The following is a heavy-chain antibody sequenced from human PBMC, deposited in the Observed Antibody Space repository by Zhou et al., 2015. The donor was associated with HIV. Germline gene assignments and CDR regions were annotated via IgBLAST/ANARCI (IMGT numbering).Heavy chain of an antibody. CDR1: GGTFSSYA. CDR2: IIPIFGTA. J-gene: IGHJ6*02. V-gene: IGHV1-69*01. Sequence: QVQLVQSGAEVKKPGSSVKVSCKASGGTFSSYAISWVRQAPGQGLEWMGGIIPIFGTANYAQKFQGRVTITADESTSTAYMELSSLRSEDTAVYYCARGREQQLVPRRYVYGMGRLGPRGPRVTVSS. D-gene: IGHD6-13*01. CDR3: ARGREQQLVPRRYVYGMGR.